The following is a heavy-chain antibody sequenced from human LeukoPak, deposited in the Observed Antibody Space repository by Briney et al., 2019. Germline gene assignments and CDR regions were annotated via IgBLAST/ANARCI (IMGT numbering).Heavy chain of an antibody. CDR1: GGSINSYY. V-gene: IGHV4-59*08. Sequence: SETLSLTCTVSGGSINSYYWSWIRQPPGKGLEWTGYIYYSGSTNYNPSLKSRVTISVDTSKNQFSLKLSSVTAADTAVYYCARGVSGYTVSFDYWGQGTLVTVSS. CDR2: IYYSGST. J-gene: IGHJ4*02. D-gene: IGHD3-22*01. CDR3: ARGVSGYTVSFDY.